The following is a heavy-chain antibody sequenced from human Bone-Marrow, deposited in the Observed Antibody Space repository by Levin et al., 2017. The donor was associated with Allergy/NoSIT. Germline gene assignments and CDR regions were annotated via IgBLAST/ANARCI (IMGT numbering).Heavy chain of an antibody. CDR3: AREDFWSGFDP. V-gene: IGHV4-59*11. CDR1: GGSINSRY. CDR2: IFYSGST. D-gene: IGHD3-3*01. J-gene: IGHJ5*02. Sequence: GSLRLSCTVSGGSINSRYWSWIRQSPGKGLEWVGSIFYSGSTNYNPSLKSRVSISVDTSKNQFSLRVRSVTAADTAMYFCAREDFWSGFDPWGQGTLVTVSS.